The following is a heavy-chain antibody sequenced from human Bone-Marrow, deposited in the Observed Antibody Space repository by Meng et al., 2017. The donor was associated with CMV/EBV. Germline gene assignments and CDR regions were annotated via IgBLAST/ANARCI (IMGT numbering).Heavy chain of an antibody. CDR3: ASCSSSWLGTFDY. CDR1: GYSISSGYY. CDR2: IYHSGST. Sequence: SETLSLTCTVSGYSISSGYYWGWIRQPPGKGLEWIGSIYHSGSTYYNPSLKSRVTISVDTSKNQFSLKLSSVTAADTAVYYCASCSSSWLGTFDYWGQGTRVTGSS. D-gene: IGHD6-13*01. J-gene: IGHJ4*02. V-gene: IGHV4-38-2*02.